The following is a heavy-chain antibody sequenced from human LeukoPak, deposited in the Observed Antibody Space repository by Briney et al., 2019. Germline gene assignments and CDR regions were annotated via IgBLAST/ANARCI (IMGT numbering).Heavy chain of an antibody. V-gene: IGHV3-23*01. Sequence: PGGSLRLSCAASGFTFSSYAMSWVRQAPGEGLEWVSAISGSGGSTYYADCVKGRFTISRDNSKNTLYLQMNSLRAEDTAVYYCAKSPHYYGSGRYFDYWGQGTLVTVSS. D-gene: IGHD3-10*01. J-gene: IGHJ4*02. CDR2: ISGSGGST. CDR1: GFTFSSYA. CDR3: AKSPHYYGSGRYFDY.